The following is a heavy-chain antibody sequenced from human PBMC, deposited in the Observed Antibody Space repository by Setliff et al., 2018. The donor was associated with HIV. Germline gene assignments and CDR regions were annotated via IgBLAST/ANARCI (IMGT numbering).Heavy chain of an antibody. CDR3: AQLAAADDS. Sequence: PGGSLRVSCAASGFTFSSYGMHWVRQAPGKGLEWVAFIRYDGSDKYYADSVMGRYTISRDNSKNTLYLQMNTLRTEDTAVYYCAQLAAADDSWGQGTLVTSPQ. CDR2: IRYDGSDK. V-gene: IGHV3-30*02. J-gene: IGHJ4*02. CDR1: GFTFSSYG. D-gene: IGHD6-13*01.